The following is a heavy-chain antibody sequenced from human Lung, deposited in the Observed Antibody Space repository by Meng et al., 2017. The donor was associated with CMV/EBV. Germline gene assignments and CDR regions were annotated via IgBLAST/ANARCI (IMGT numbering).Heavy chain of an antibody. D-gene: IGHD6-6*01. J-gene: IGHJ6*02. V-gene: IGHV3-21*01. CDR3: ARDSSSSYYYYYYYYGMDV. CDR2: ISSSSSYI. Sequence: GGSLRLSCAASGFTFSSYSMNWVRQAPGKGLEWVSSISSSSSYIYYADSVKGRFTISRDNAKNSLYLQMNSLRAEDTAVYYCARDSSSSYYYYYYYYGMDVXGQGXTVTVSS. CDR1: GFTFSSYS.